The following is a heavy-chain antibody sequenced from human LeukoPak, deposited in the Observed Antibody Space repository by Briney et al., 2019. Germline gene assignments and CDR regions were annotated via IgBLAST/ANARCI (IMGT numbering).Heavy chain of an antibody. CDR2: INAYNGNT. V-gene: IGHV1-18*01. D-gene: IGHD6-13*01. CDR3: ARDLGLRQQLVPVDY. CDR1: GYTFTSYG. J-gene: IGHJ4*02. Sequence: ASVKVSCKASGYTFTSYGISWVRQAPGQGLEWMGWINAYNGNTNYAQKLQGRVTMTTDTSTSTAYMELRSLRSDDTAVYYCARDLGLRQQLVPVDYWGQGTLVTVSS.